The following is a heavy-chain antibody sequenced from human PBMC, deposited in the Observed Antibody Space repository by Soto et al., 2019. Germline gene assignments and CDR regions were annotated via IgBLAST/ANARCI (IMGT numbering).Heavy chain of an antibody. D-gene: IGHD3-10*01. J-gene: IGHJ5*02. CDR3: AREGQKYYYGSGSYNNWFDP. CDR1: GGPFSGYY. Sequence: SETLSLTCAVYGGPFSGYYWSWIRQPPGKGLEWIGEINHSGSTNYNPSLKSRVTISVDTSKNQFSLKLSSVTAADTAVYYCAREGQKYYYGSGSYNNWFDPWGQGTLVTVSS. CDR2: INHSGST. V-gene: IGHV4-34*01.